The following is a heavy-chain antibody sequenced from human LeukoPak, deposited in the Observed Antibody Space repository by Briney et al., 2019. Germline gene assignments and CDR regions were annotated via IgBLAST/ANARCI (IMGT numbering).Heavy chain of an antibody. D-gene: IGHD5-24*01. CDR3: ARGDYGYNSRTPSRLDH. CDR2: ISSSSSYI. CDR1: GFTFSSYS. V-gene: IGHV3-21*01. Sequence: GGSLRLSCAASGFTFSSYSMNWVRQAPGKGLEWVSSISSSSSYIYYADSVKGRFTISRDNAKNSLYLQMNSLRAEDTAVYYCARGDYGYNSRTPSRLDHWGQGTLVTVSS. J-gene: IGHJ4*02.